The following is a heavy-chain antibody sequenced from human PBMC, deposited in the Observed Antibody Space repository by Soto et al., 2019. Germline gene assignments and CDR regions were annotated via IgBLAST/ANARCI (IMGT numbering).Heavy chain of an antibody. CDR3: AKGVLSFHYGMEV. D-gene: IGHD3-10*01. CDR1: GFTFSSYS. V-gene: IGHV3-23*01. Sequence: PGGSLRLSCAASGFTFSSYSMNWVRQAPGKGLEWVSSISSTAGRTSSYADSVKGRFAISRDFSDNTVYLQMNNLRVDDTAVYFCAKGVLSFHYGMEVWGQGTTVTVSS. CDR2: ISSTAGRTS. J-gene: IGHJ6*02.